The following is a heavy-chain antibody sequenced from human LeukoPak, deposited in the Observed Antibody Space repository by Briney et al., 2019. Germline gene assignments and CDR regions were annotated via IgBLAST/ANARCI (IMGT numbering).Heavy chain of an antibody. CDR1: GFTFSSYG. Sequence: GGSLRLSCAASGFTFSSYGMHWVRQAPGKGLEWVSSISSSSSFLYYADSVKGRFTISRDNAKNSLYLQMSGLRAEDTAVYYCGLLIAAAGPRHDAFDIWGQGTMVTVSS. J-gene: IGHJ3*02. V-gene: IGHV3-21*01. D-gene: IGHD6-13*01. CDR3: GLLIAAAGPRHDAFDI. CDR2: ISSSSSFL.